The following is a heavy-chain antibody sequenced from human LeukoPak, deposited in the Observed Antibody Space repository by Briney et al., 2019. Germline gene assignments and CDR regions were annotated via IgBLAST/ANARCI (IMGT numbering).Heavy chain of an antibody. D-gene: IGHD6-13*01. CDR2: INHSGST. J-gene: IGHJ5*02. CDR1: GGSFSGYY. CDR3: ARHGHLSWVYSSSWYDLWFDP. V-gene: IGHV4-34*01. Sequence: SETLSLTCAVYGGSFSGYYWSWIRQPPGEGLEWIGEINHSGSTNYNPSLKSRVTISVDTSKNQFSLKLSSVTAADTAVYYCARHGHLSWVYSSSWYDLWFDPWGQGTLVTVSS.